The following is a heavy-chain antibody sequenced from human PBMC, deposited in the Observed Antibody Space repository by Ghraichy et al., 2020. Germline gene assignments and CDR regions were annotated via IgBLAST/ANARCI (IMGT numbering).Heavy chain of an antibody. Sequence: ASVKVPCKTSGYTFTSYGISWVRQAPGQGLEWVGWINTNNGNANYAQKFQGRVTMTRDTSASTAYMELRSLRSDDTAVYYCARDWDYSWFDPWGQGTLVTVSS. V-gene: IGHV1-18*01. D-gene: IGHD1-7*01. CDR1: GYTFTSYG. J-gene: IGHJ5*02. CDR2: INTNNGNA. CDR3: ARDWDYSWFDP.